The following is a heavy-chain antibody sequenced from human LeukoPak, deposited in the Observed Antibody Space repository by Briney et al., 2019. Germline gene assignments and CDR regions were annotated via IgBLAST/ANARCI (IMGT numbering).Heavy chain of an antibody. CDR1: GFAFSGYG. V-gene: IGHV3-7*01. Sequence: GGSLRLSCAASGFAFSGYGIHWARQAPGKGLEWVANINQDASEKSYVDSVKGRFTISRDNAKNSLYLQMSSLRVEDTAVYYCARDGPYTVTPPFDYWGQGVLVTVSS. CDR2: INQDASEK. J-gene: IGHJ4*02. CDR3: ARDGPYTVTPPFDY. D-gene: IGHD4-17*01.